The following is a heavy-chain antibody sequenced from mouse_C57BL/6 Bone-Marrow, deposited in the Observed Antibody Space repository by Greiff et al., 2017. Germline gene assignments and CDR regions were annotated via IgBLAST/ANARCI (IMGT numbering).Heavy chain of an antibody. D-gene: IGHD1-1*02. V-gene: IGHV10-1*01. CDR1: GFSFNTYA. CDR2: IRSKSNNYAT. Sequence: EVKLVESGGGLVQPKGSLKLSCAASGFSFNTYAMNWVRQAPGKGLEWVARIRSKSNNYATYDADSVKDRFTISRDDSESMLYLQRNNLKTEDTAIYYCVSSRLSSWFAYWGQGTLVTVSA. J-gene: IGHJ3*01. CDR3: VSSRLSSWFAY.